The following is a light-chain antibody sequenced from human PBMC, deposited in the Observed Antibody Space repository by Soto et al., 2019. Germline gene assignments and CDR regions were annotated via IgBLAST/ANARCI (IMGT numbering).Light chain of an antibody. CDR3: QQLNSFPIT. CDR1: QAISSY. J-gene: IGKJ1*01. Sequence: DIQMTQSPSTLSASAGDRVSITCRASQAISSYLAWYQQKPGRAPKLLIYAASTLQSGVPSRFSGSGSGTEFTLTITSLQPEDFATYYCQQLNSFPITFGQGTKVDIK. CDR2: AAS. V-gene: IGKV1-9*01.